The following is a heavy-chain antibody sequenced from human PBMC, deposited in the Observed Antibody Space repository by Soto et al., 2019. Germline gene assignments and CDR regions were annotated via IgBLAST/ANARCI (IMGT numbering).Heavy chain of an antibody. J-gene: IGHJ4*02. CDR3: ARLSWWSSWCDRCKNEY. CDR2: IYYSGST. CDR1: GGSISSSSYY. Sequence: SETLSLTCTVSGGSISSSSYYWGWIRQPPGKGLEWIGSIYYSGSTYYNPSLKSRVTISVDTSKNQFSLKLSSVTAADTAVYYCARLSWWSSWCDRCKNEYWGKGNLVTVSS. V-gene: IGHV4-39*01. D-gene: IGHD6-13*01.